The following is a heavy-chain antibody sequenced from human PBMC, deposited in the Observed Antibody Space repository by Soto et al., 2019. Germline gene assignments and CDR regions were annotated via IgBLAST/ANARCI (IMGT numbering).Heavy chain of an antibody. Sequence: PSETLCLTCAVYGGSFSGYYWSWIRQPPGKGLEWIGEINHSGSTNYNPSLKSRVTISVDTSKNQFSLKLSSVTAADTALYYCARNYFTKGVGYTDRPSDYWGQGTPVTGSS. V-gene: IGHV4-34*01. CDR1: GGSFSGYY. J-gene: IGHJ4*02. D-gene: IGHD2-8*01. CDR2: INHSGST. CDR3: ARNYFTKGVGYTDRPSDY.